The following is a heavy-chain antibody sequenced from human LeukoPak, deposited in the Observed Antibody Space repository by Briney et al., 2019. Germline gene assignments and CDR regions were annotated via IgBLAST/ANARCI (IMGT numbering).Heavy chain of an antibody. J-gene: IGHJ5*02. CDR2: IYDSARS. CDR3: ARHYGP. D-gene: IGHD3-10*01. Sequence: SETLSLTCTVSGVSIRSRYYYWGRVRQPIGKALEWIGSIYDSARSYYKPSLKSRLSISVDTSKSQFSCMINCVTAAETAVYYCARHYGPWGQETLVSVSS. CDR1: GVSIRSRYYY. V-gene: IGHV4-39*01.